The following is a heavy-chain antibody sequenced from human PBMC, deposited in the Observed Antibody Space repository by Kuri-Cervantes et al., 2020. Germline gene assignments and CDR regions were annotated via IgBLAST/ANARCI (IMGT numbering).Heavy chain of an antibody. V-gene: IGHV3-30*03. D-gene: IGHD3-10*01. CDR1: GFTFSSYG. Sequence: GESLKISCAASGFTFSSYGMHWVRQAPGKGLEWVAVISYDGSNRYYADSVKGRFTVSRDNSKNTLYLQMNSLRAEDTAVYYCARDWGVRGVITLGYWGQGTLVTVSS. CDR2: ISYDGSNR. J-gene: IGHJ4*02. CDR3: ARDWGVRGVITLGY.